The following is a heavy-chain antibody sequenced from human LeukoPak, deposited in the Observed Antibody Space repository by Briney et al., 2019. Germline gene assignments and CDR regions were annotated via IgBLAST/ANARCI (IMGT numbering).Heavy chain of an antibody. Sequence: ASVKVSCKASGYTFTGYYMHWVRQAPGQGLEWMGRINPNSGGTNYAQKFQGRVTTTRDTSISTAYMELSRLRSDDTAVYYCARGSGYSSGLIDYWGQGTLVTVSS. V-gene: IGHV1-2*06. J-gene: IGHJ4*02. CDR2: INPNSGGT. CDR3: ARGSGYSSGLIDY. CDR1: GYTFTGYY. D-gene: IGHD6-19*01.